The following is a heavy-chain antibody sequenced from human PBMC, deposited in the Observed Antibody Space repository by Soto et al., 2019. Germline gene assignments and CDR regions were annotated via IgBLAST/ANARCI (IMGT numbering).Heavy chain of an antibody. J-gene: IGHJ4*02. Sequence: QVQLVESGGGVVQPGRSLSLSCAASGFTFSDYPMHWVRQAPGKGLEWVAVISYDGNVKYYVYFVKGRFTISRDDSKNTLHLKLNCLRVDDTAVYYCAISFIVGAPDYFDYWGQGALVTVSS. CDR3: AISFIVGAPDYFDY. CDR2: ISYDGNVK. D-gene: IGHD3-16*02. CDR1: GFTFSDYP. V-gene: IGHV3-30-3*01.